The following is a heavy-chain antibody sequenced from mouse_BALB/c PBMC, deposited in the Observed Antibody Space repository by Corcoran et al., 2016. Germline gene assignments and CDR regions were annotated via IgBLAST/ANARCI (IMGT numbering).Heavy chain of an antibody. Sequence: DVQLQESGPGLVKPSQSLSLTCSVTGYSITSGYYWNWIRQFPGNKLEWMGYISYDGSNNYNPSLKNRISITRDTSKNQFFLKLNSVTTEGTATYYCARRGSYYAMDYWGQGTSVTVSS. CDR2: ISYDGSN. D-gene: IGHD1-1*01. J-gene: IGHJ4*01. V-gene: IGHV3-6*02. CDR3: ARRGSYYAMDY. CDR1: GYSITSGYY.